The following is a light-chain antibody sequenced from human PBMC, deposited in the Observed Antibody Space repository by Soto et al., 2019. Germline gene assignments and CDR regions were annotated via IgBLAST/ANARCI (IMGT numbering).Light chain of an antibody. CDR3: QKYNNWPRT. V-gene: IGKV3D-15*01. J-gene: IGKJ1*01. CDR1: QNVSSY. Sequence: EIVLTQSPATLSLSPGESATLSCRASQNVSSYLAWYQQKPGQAPRLLIYDASTRATGVPDRFSGSGSGTELNLTISRLQSEDFAVYYCQKYNNWPRTCGQGTKVDIK. CDR2: DAS.